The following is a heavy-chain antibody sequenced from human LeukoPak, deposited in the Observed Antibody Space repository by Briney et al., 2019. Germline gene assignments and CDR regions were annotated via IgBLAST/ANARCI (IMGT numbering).Heavy chain of an antibody. CDR2: INPNSGGT. CDR3: ARGGYGSGSDDAFDI. V-gene: IGHV1-2*02. Sequence: ASVKVSCKASGYTFTSYAMHWVRQAPGQGLEWMGWINPNSGGTNYAQKFQGRVTMTRDTSISTAYMELSRLRSDDTAVYYCARGGYGSGSDDAFDIWGQGTMVTVSS. J-gene: IGHJ3*02. D-gene: IGHD3-10*01. CDR1: GYTFTSYA.